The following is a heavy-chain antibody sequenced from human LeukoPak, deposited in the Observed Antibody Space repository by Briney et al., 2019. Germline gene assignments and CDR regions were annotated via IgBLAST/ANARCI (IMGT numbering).Heavy chain of an antibody. CDR2: ISVYKGDT. J-gene: IGHJ3*02. V-gene: IGHV1-18*01. CDR1: GYTFTNFG. Sequence: ASVKVSCKASGYTFTNFGISWVRQAPGQGLEWMGWISVYKGDTNYAQILQGRVTMTTDTSTSTAYTELRSLRSDDTAVYYCARAGGWARGDYKGDAFDIWGQGTMVTVSS. D-gene: IGHD6-19*01. CDR3: ARAGGWARGDYKGDAFDI.